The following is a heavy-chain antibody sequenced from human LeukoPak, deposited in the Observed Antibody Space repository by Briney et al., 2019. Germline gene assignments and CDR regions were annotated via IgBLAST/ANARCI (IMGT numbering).Heavy chain of an antibody. V-gene: IGHV4-38-2*02. J-gene: IGHJ6*03. CDR3: ARESRNITIFGVVIHYYYYMDV. Sequence: PSETLSLTCTVPGYSISSGYYWAWIRQPPGKGLEWIGSIYHSGSTYYNPSLKSRVTISVDASKNQFSLQLNCVSAADTAVYYCARESRNITIFGVVIHYYYYMDVWGKGTTVTVSS. CDR1: GYSISSGYY. CDR2: IYHSGST. D-gene: IGHD3-3*01.